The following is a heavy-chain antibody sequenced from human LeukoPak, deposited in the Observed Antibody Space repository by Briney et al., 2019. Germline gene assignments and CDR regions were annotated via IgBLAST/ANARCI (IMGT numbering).Heavy chain of an antibody. V-gene: IGHV1-18*04. CDR3: ARGVDYYGSRPEDAFDI. CDR1: GYTLTDYY. CDR2: ISAYNGNT. Sequence: ASVKVSCKASGYTLTDYYMHWVRQAPGQGLEWMGWISAYNGNTNHAQKLQGRVTMTTDTSTRTAYMELRSLRSDDTAVYYCARGVDYYGSRPEDAFDIWGQGTMVTVSS. D-gene: IGHD3-10*01. J-gene: IGHJ3*02.